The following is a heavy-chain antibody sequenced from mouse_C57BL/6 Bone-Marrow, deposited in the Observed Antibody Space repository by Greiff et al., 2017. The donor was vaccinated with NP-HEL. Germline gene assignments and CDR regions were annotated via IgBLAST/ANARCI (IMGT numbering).Heavy chain of an antibody. CDR3: ARSYYYGYYYAMDY. D-gene: IGHD1-1*01. Sequence: QVQLQQPGAELVKPGASVKLSCKASGYTFTSYWMQWVKQRPGQGLEWIGEIDPSDSYTNYNQKFKGKATLTVDTSSSTAYMQLSSLTSEDSAVYDCARSYYYGYYYAMDYWGQGTSVTVSS. CDR2: IDPSDSYT. CDR1: GYTFTSYW. V-gene: IGHV1-50*01. J-gene: IGHJ4*01.